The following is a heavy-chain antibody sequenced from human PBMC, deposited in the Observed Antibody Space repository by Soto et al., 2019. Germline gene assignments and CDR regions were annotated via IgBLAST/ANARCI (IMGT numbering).Heavy chain of an antibody. CDR2: ISSTGSGT. CDR3: VRDLHEPLPADVLQVAN. J-gene: IGHJ4*02. D-gene: IGHD1-1*01. Sequence: SLRLSFATSGFTFSSYEMPWVRQAPGKGLEWISYISSTGSGTHYADSVKGRFTISRDNARNSLSLQMNSLRAEDTAIYYCVRDLHEPLPADVLQVANWGQGTQVTVSS. V-gene: IGHV3-48*03. CDR1: GFTFSSYE.